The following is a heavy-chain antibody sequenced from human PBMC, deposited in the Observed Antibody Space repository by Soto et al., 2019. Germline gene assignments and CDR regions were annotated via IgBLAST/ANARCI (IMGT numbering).Heavy chain of an antibody. Sequence: EVQLVVSGGGLVQPGGSLRLSCAVSGFTFSSFWMSWVRQAPGKGLEWVANIKPDGHEKNYVDSVKGRFTISSDNAKSSLYLQMNSLRAEDTAVYYCARRPYGDYGDDFDYWGQGTLVTVSS. CDR3: ARRPYGDYGDDFDY. D-gene: IGHD4-17*01. J-gene: IGHJ4*02. CDR2: IKPDGHEK. V-gene: IGHV3-7*01. CDR1: GFTFSSFW.